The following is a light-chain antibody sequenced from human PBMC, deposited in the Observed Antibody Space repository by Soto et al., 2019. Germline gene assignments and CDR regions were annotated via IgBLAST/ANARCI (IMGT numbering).Light chain of an antibody. Sequence: EIVMTQSPGTLSLSPGERATLSCRASQSVSSNYVAWYQQKPGQAPRLLIYETSSRATGIPDRFSGSGSQTDFTLTISRLEPEDFAVYYCQQYGTSPRTFGQGTKVDI. CDR2: ETS. CDR1: QSVSSNY. J-gene: IGKJ1*01. V-gene: IGKV3-20*01. CDR3: QQYGTSPRT.